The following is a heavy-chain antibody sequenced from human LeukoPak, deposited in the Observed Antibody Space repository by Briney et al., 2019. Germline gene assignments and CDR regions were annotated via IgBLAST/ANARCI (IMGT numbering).Heavy chain of an antibody. J-gene: IGHJ6*03. V-gene: IGHV1-2*02. CDR3: ARDRVAARPGYYYYYMDV. Sequence: ASVKVSRKASGYTFTGYYMHWVRQAPGQGLEWMGWINPNSGGTNYAQKFQGRVTMTRDTSISTAYMELSRLRSDDTAVYYCARDRVAARPGYYYYYMDVWGKGTTVTVSS. CDR1: GYTFTGYY. CDR2: INPNSGGT. D-gene: IGHD6-6*01.